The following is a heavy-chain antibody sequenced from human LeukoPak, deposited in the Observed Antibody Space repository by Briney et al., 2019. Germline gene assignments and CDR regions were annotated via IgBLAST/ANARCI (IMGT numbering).Heavy chain of an antibody. V-gene: IGHV4-34*01. CDR2: INHSGST. Sequence: PSETLSLTCAVYGGSFSGYYWSWIRQPPGKGQEWIGEINHSGSTNYNPSLKSRVSISVDTSKNQFSLKLSSVTAADTAVYYCARRSKGKDYWGQGTLVTVSS. J-gene: IGHJ4*02. CDR1: GGSFSGYY. CDR3: ARRSKGKDY.